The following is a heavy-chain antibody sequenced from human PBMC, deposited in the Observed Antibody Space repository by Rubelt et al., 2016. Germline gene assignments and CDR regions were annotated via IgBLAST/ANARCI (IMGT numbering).Heavy chain of an antibody. Sequence: QVQLQQWGAGLLKPSETLSLTCAVYGGSFSGYYWSWIRQPPGKGLEWIGYIYDSGSTNYNPSLKSRVSISVDTSKNQLSLKLSSVFAADTAVYYCAKDGASSLWGQGTMVTVSS. CDR2: IYDSGST. CDR3: AKDGASSL. CDR1: GGSFSGYY. V-gene: IGHV4-34*11. D-gene: IGHD3-16*01. J-gene: IGHJ3*01.